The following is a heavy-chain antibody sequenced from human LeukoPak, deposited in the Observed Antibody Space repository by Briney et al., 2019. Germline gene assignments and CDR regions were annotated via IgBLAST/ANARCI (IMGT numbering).Heavy chain of an antibody. CDR3: ARPRDGSSWVRPHQNWFDP. V-gene: IGHV1-2*02. Sequence: ASVKVSCKASGYTFTGYYMHWVRQAPGQGLEWMGWINPNSGCTNYAQKFQGRVTMTRDTSISTAYMELSRLRSDDTAVYYCARPRDGSSWVRPHQNWFDPWGQGTLVTVSS. J-gene: IGHJ5*02. CDR1: GYTFTGYY. CDR2: INPNSGCT. D-gene: IGHD6-13*01.